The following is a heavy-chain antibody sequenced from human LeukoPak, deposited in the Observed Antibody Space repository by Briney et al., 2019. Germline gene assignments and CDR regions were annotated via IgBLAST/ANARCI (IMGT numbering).Heavy chain of an antibody. CDR2: IKQDGSEK. D-gene: IGHD4-17*01. CDR3: ARDGYGDYPVYYGMDV. Sequence: GGSLRLSCAASGCTFSSYWMSWVRQAPGKGLEWVANIKQDGSEKYYVDSVKGRFTISRDNAKNSLYLQMNSLRAEDTAVYYCARDGYGDYPVYYGMDVWGQGTTVTVSS. CDR1: GCTFSSYW. V-gene: IGHV3-7*03. J-gene: IGHJ6*02.